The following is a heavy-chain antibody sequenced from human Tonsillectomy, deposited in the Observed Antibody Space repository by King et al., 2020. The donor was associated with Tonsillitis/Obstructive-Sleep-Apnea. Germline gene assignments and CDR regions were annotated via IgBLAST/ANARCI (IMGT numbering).Heavy chain of an antibody. J-gene: IGHJ3*02. CDR2: IDHSGST. CDR3: ARASEAFDI. D-gene: IGHD6-6*01. Sequence: VQLPQWGAGLLKPSETLSLTCAVYGGSFSSYYWSWIRQPPGKGLEWIGEIDHSGSTNYNPSLKSRVTISVDTSKNLFSLKLSSVTAADTAVYYCARASEAFDIWGQGTMVTVSS. V-gene: IGHV4-34*01. CDR1: GGSFSSYY.